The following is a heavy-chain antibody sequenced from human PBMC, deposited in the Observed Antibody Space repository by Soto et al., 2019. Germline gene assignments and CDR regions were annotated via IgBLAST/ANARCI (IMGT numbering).Heavy chain of an antibody. Sequence: PSETLSLTCTVSGGSISSYYWSWIRQPPGKGLEWIGYIYDSGSTNYNPSLKSRVTISVDTSKNQFSLKLSSVTAADTAVYYCARLDYGDYYFPKDYYYMDVWGKGATVTVSS. CDR1: GGSISSYY. J-gene: IGHJ6*03. D-gene: IGHD4-17*01. CDR2: IYDSGST. V-gene: IGHV4-59*01. CDR3: ARLDYGDYYFPKDYYYMDV.